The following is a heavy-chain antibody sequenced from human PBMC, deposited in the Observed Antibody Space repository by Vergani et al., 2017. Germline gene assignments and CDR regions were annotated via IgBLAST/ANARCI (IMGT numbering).Heavy chain of an antibody. D-gene: IGHD1-26*01. CDR3: AKNPGLRIVGVFTLDY. CDR1: GFTFSSYA. Sequence: EVQLLESGGGLVQPGGSQRLSCAASGFTFSSYAMNWVRQAPGKGLEWVLAISGSGGSTYYADSVRGRFTISRDNSKNTLYLQMKGPRAEDTAVYYCAKNPGLRIVGVFTLDYWGQGALVTVSS. CDR2: ISGSGGST. J-gene: IGHJ4*02. V-gene: IGHV3-23*01.